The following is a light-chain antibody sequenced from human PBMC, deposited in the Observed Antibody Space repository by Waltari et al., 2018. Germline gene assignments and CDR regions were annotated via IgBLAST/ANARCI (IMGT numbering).Light chain of an antibody. J-gene: IGLJ1*01. V-gene: IGLV2-23*02. Sequence: QSALTQPASVSGSPGQPITISCTATSSDVGSSNLVSWYQQPPGNGPQLSIYDVTTRPSGVSHRFSGSKSGDTAALSISGLQAEDEADYYCCSYASGSTYVFGSGTKVTVL. CDR1: SSDVGSSNL. CDR3: CSYASGSTYV. CDR2: DVT.